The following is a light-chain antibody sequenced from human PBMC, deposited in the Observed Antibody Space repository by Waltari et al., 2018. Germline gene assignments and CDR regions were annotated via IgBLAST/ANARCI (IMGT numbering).Light chain of an antibody. V-gene: IGLV1-51*02. J-gene: IGLJ1*01. CDR3: GTWDSTLNAEV. CDR2: ENK. CDR1: SPNQAEKY. Sequence: QSVLTPPPSISAPPGRKVHCSFPGHSPNQAEKYVSWYQQVPGTAPQLVNYENKKRPSGIPARFSGSTSGTSATLGITGLQTGDEADYYCGTWDSTLNAEVFGTGTKVTVL.